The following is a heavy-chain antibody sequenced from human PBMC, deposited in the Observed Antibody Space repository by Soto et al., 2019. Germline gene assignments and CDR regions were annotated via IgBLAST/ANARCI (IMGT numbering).Heavy chain of an antibody. Sequence: QVQLHESGPRLVKHSGTLSLTCAVSGASIGSNVWWSWVRKPPGNGLEWIGEVYQNGLTDYNPSIKGRVTMSADKSKNQFSLNVTSVTAADTAMYYCARDAAVPGETDRFDYWGQGTLVTVSS. J-gene: IGHJ4*02. D-gene: IGHD6-19*01. V-gene: IGHV4-4*02. CDR2: VYQNGLT. CDR3: ARDAAVPGETDRFDY. CDR1: GASIGSNVW.